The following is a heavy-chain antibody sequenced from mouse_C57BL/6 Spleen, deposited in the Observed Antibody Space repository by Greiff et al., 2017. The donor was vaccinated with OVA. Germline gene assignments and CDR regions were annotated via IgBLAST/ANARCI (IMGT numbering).Heavy chain of an antibody. CDR1: GYSIPSGYY. J-gene: IGHJ4*01. CDR3: ARALYDYDDAMDY. Sequence: EVKLEESGPGLVKPSQSLSLPCSVTGYSIPSGYYWNWIRQFPGNKLEWMGYISYDGSNNYNPSLKNRISITRDTSKNQFFLKLNSVTTEDTATYYCARALYDYDDAMDYWGQGTSVTVSS. V-gene: IGHV3-6*01. CDR2: ISYDGSN. D-gene: IGHD2-4*01.